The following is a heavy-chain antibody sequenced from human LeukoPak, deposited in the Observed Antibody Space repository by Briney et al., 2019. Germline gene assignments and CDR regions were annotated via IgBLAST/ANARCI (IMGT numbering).Heavy chain of an antibody. CDR2: INHSGST. D-gene: IGHD5/OR15-5a*01. CDR3: ARHPLRFYYYYMDV. Sequence: SETLSLTCAVYGGSFSGYYWSWIRQPPGKGLEWIGEINHSGSTNYNPSLKSRVTISVDTSKNQFSLKLSSVTAADTAVYYCARHPLRFYYYYMDVWGKGTTVTISS. J-gene: IGHJ6*03. V-gene: IGHV4-34*01. CDR1: GGSFSGYY.